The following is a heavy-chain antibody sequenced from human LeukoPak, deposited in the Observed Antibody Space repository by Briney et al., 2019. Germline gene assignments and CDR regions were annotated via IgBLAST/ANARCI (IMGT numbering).Heavy chain of an antibody. CDR3: ARDQGGAVVTPFDY. J-gene: IGHJ4*02. CDR1: GYTFSGYY. D-gene: IGHD2-21*02. Sequence: ASVKVSCEASGYTFSGYYMHWVRQVPGQGLEWMGWINPKSGGTNFAQKFQGRVTMTRDTSINTAYMEVSGLTSDDTAVYYCARDQGGAVVTPFDYWGQGTLVTVSS. V-gene: IGHV1-2*02. CDR2: INPKSGGT.